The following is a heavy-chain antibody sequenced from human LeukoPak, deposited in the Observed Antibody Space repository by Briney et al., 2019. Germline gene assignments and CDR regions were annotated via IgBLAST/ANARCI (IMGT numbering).Heavy chain of an antibody. J-gene: IGHJ3*02. CDR2: ISYDGSDK. CDR1: EFTFSNYA. D-gene: IGHD2-2*01. Sequence: TGGSLRLSCAASEFTFSNYALHWVRQAPGKGLEWVSVISYDGSDKYYADSVKGRFTISRDNSKDTLYLQMNSLRAEDTADYYCARAYCGSSSCRIGASDIWGQGTMVTVSS. CDR3: ARAYCGSSSCRIGASDI. V-gene: IGHV3-30-3*01.